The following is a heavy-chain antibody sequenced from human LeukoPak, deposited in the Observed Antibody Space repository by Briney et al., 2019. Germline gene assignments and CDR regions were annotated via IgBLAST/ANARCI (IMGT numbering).Heavy chain of an antibody. V-gene: IGHV4-39*07. D-gene: IGHD3-22*01. CDR3: ARAHSSGLYSSIDYYYMDV. Sequence: PSGTLSLTCTVSGGSISSTASTTYYWGWFRQPPGKGLEWIGRIYYIGTTLYNPSLKSRVTISVDTSENQFSLKLSSVTAADTAVYYCARAHSSGLYSSIDYYYMDVWGTGTTVTVSS. CDR2: IYYIGTT. CDR1: GGSISSTASTTYY. J-gene: IGHJ6*03.